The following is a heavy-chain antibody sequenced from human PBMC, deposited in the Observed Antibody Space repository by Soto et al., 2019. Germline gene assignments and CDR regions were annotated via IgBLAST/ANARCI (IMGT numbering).Heavy chain of an antibody. CDR1: GFTFSSYA. CDR3: AKGRESSGSYRPFDY. D-gene: IGHD3-22*01. CDR2: ISAGAVAT. J-gene: IGHJ4*02. Sequence: PGGSLRLSCAASGFTFSSYAMSWVRQAPGKGLEWVSAISAGAVATNYADSVKGRFTISRDNSKNTLYLQMNSLRVEDTAVYYCAKGRESSGSYRPFDYWGQGTLVTVSS. V-gene: IGHV3-23*01.